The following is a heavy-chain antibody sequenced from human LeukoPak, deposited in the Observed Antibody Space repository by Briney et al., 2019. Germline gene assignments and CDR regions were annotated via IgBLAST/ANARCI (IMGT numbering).Heavy chain of an antibody. CDR3: ASLAVPFGWYGGSYYWYMDV. Sequence: PSETLSLTCTVSGVSIRDFYWSWLRQSADRRLDFIGYIDNSGSTEYNPSLKSRVTISVDTSKNQFSLDLNSVTAADTAVYYCASLAVPFGWYGGSYYWYMDVWGKGTTVTVSS. V-gene: IGHV4-59*01. CDR2: IDNSGST. D-gene: IGHD6-19*01. CDR1: GVSIRDFY. J-gene: IGHJ6*03.